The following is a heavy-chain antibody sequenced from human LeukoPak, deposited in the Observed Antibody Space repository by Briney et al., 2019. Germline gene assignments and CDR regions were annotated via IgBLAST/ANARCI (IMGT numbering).Heavy chain of an antibody. CDR3: AREGVTMIVVAETGPDY. D-gene: IGHD3-22*01. CDR1: GYTFTSYG. CDR2: ISVYNGNT. J-gene: IGHJ4*02. Sequence: GASVKVSCKASGYTFTSYGISWLRQAPGQGLEWMGWISVYNGNTNYAQKLQGRVTMTTDTSTSTAYMERRSLRADDTAVYYCAREGVTMIVVAETGPDYWGQGTLVTVSS. V-gene: IGHV1-18*01.